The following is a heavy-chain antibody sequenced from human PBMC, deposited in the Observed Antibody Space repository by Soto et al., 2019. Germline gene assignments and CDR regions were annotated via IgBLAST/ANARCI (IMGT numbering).Heavy chain of an antibody. CDR1: GDSVSSNSAA. J-gene: IGHJ6*02. CDR3: ARVLIVVVTAGAQYYYYGMDV. D-gene: IGHD2-2*01. V-gene: IGHV6-1*01. CDR2: TYYRSKWYN. Sequence: SQTLSLTCAISGDSVSSNSAAWNWIRQSPSRGLEWLGRTYYRSKWYNDYAVPVKSRITINPDTSKNQFSLQLNSVTPEDTAVYYCARVLIVVVTAGAQYYYYGMDVWGQGTTVTVAS.